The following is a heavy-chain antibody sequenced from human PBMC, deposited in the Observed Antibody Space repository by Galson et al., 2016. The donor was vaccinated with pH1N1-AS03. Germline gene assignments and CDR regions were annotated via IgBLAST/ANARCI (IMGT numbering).Heavy chain of an antibody. CDR3: ARGSGSPHWFDP. CDR2: VGGVDGSL. V-gene: IGHV3-23*01. CDR1: GITFSIYA. Sequence: SLRLSCAVSGITFSIYAMHWVRQAPGKGLEWVSGVGGVDGSLWYAESVKGRFTVSRDNSKGTLDLQMNSLRADDTAVYYCARGSGSPHWFDPWGQGTLVTVSS. D-gene: IGHD3-3*01. J-gene: IGHJ5*02.